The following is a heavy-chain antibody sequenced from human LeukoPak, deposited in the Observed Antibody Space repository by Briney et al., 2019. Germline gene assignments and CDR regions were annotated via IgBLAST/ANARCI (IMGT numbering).Heavy chain of an antibody. D-gene: IGHD6-19*01. J-gene: IGHJ4*02. Sequence: PGGSLRLSCAASGFTFSSYWMSWVRQAPGKGLEWVANIKQDGSEKYYVDSVKGRFTMSRDNAKNSLYLQMDSLRAEDTAVYYCASTGSGWPYFDYWGQGTLVTVSS. V-gene: IGHV3-7*01. CDR1: GFTFSSYW. CDR2: IKQDGSEK. CDR3: ASTGSGWPYFDY.